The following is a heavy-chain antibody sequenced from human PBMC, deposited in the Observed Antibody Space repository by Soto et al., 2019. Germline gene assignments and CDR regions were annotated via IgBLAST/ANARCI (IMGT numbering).Heavy chain of an antibody. D-gene: IGHD5-12*01. Sequence: WASVNVSCKPSGYTFTSYYMHWVRQAPGQGLEWMGIINPSGGSTSYAQKFQGRVTMTRDTSTSTVYMELSSLRSEDTAVYYCARARVYSAYDRTHANYYYDMDVCGQGTTVTVSS. CDR1: GYTFTSYY. CDR3: ARARVYSAYDRTHANYYYDMDV. J-gene: IGHJ6*02. V-gene: IGHV1-46*01. CDR2: INPSGGST.